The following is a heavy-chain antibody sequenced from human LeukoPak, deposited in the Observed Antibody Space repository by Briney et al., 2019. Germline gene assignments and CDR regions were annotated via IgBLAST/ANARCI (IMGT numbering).Heavy chain of an antibody. V-gene: IGHV4-34*01. J-gene: IGHJ4*02. CDR1: GGSFSGYY. Sequence: SETLSLTCAVYGGSFSGYYWSWIRQPPGKGLEWIGEINHSGSTNYNPSLKSRVTISVDTSKNQFSLKLSSVTAADTAVYYCARHIRYYDSSGYFGVNYFDYWGQGTLVTVSS. CDR3: ARHIRYYDSSGYFGVNYFDY. CDR2: INHSGST. D-gene: IGHD3-22*01.